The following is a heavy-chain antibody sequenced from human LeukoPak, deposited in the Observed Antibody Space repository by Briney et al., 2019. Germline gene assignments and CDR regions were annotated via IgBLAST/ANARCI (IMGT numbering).Heavy chain of an antibody. Sequence: GGSLRLSCAPSGFTFSDYYMRWIRQAPGKGLEWVSYISSSGSTIYYADSVKGRFTISRDNAKKSLYLQMNSLRAEDTAVYYCAREGAEYSSSFFPVDYWGQGTLVTVSS. J-gene: IGHJ4*02. D-gene: IGHD6-6*01. CDR2: ISSSGSTI. CDR3: AREGAEYSSSFFPVDY. V-gene: IGHV3-11*01. CDR1: GFTFSDYY.